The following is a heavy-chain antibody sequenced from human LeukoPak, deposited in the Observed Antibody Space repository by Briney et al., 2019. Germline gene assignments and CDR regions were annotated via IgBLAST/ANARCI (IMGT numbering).Heavy chain of an antibody. CDR2: ISGSGGST. V-gene: IGHV3-23*01. Sequence: GGSLRLSCAASGFTFSIYWMSWVRQAPGKGLEWVSAISGSGGSTYYADSVKGRFTISRDNSKNTLYLQMNSLRAEDTAVYYCAKAWHYDYVWGARGAFDIWGQGTMVTVSS. D-gene: IGHD3-16*01. CDR1: GFTFSIYW. CDR3: AKAWHYDYVWGARGAFDI. J-gene: IGHJ3*02.